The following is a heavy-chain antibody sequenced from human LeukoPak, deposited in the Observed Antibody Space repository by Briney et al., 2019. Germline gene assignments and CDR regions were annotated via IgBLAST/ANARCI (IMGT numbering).Heavy chain of an antibody. V-gene: IGHV1-18*01. Sequence: ASVKVSCKASGYTFTSYGISWVRQAPGQGLEWVGWISAYNGNTNYAQKLQGRVTMTTDTSTSTAYMELRSLRSDDTAVYYCATGGGGYSFHWFDPWGQGTLVTVSS. J-gene: IGHJ5*02. CDR2: ISAYNGNT. CDR1: GYTFTSYG. D-gene: IGHD5-18*01. CDR3: ATGGGGYSFHWFDP.